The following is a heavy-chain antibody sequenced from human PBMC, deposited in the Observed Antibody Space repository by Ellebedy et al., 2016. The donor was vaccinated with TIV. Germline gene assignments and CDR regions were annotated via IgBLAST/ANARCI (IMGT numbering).Heavy chain of an antibody. CDR1: GYRFTSYW. Sequence: KVSCKGSGYRFTSYWIGWVRQMPGKGLEWMGIIYSGDSDTRYSRSFQGQVTISADKSISTAYLQWSSLRASDTAMYYCAGQEDNDVFEIWGQGTLVTVSS. V-gene: IGHV5-51*01. CDR3: AGQEDNDVFEI. CDR2: IYSGDSDT. J-gene: IGHJ3*02.